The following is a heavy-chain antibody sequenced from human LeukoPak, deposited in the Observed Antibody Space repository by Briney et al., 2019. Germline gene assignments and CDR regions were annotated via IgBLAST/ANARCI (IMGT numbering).Heavy chain of an antibody. CDR1: GYTFTGYY. D-gene: IGHD3-22*01. CDR2: INPNSGGT. Sequence: GASVTVSCKASGYTFTGYYMHWVRQAPGQGLEWMGWINPNSGGTNYAQKFQGRVTMTRDTSISTAYMELSRLRSDDTAVYYCARDFGLGYYDSSGYLNWFDPWGQGTLVTVSS. V-gene: IGHV1-2*02. J-gene: IGHJ5*02. CDR3: ARDFGLGYYDSSGYLNWFDP.